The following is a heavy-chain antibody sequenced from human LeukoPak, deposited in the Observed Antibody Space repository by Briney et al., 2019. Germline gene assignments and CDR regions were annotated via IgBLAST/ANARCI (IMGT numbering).Heavy chain of an antibody. V-gene: IGHV3-23*01. CDR1: GFTFSSYA. J-gene: IGHJ5*02. D-gene: IGHD3-10*01. CDR2: ISGSGGST. Sequence: GGSLRLSCAASGFTFSSYAMSWVRQAPGKGLEWVSAISGSGGSTYYADSVKGRFTISRDNSKNTLYLQMNSPRAEDTAVYYCAKYRARITMVRGAIFDPWGQGTLVTVSS. CDR3: AKYRARITMVRGAIFDP.